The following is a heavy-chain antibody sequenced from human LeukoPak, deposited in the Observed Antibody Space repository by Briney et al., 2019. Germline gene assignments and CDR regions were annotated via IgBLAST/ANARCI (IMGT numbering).Heavy chain of an antibody. J-gene: IGHJ4*02. CDR3: AKAPRNSSTMLDY. CDR1: GYTFTSYW. D-gene: IGHD6-13*01. Sequence: GATVKVYCKASGYTFTSYWIQWVRQAPGQGLEWMGLINPSDGSIAYAHRFQGRVTMTRDTSTSIVYMDLSSLRSEDTAVYYCAKAPRNSSTMLDYWGQGTLFTVSS. V-gene: IGHV1-46*01. CDR2: INPSDGSI.